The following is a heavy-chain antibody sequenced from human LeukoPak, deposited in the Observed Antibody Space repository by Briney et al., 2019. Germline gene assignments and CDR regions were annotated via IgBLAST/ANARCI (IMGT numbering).Heavy chain of an antibody. CDR3: ARVGDSGGFDP. CDR2: INHSGST. V-gene: IGHV4-34*01. Sequence: KPSETLSLTCAVYGGSCSGYYWSWIRQPPGKGLEWIGEINHSGSTNYNPSLKSRVTISVDTSKNQFSLKLSSVTAADTAVYYCARVGDSGGFDPWGQGTLVTVSS. CDR1: GGSCSGYY. D-gene: IGHD2-21*01. J-gene: IGHJ5*02.